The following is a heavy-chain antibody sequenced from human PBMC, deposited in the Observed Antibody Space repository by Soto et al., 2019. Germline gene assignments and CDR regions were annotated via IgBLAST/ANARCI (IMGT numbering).Heavy chain of an antibody. V-gene: IGHV4-4*02. CDR3: AILSGYGVFYYLDV. J-gene: IGHJ6*03. CDR2: ISHTGSS. CDR1: GASISSRIR. Sequence: QVQLQESGPGLVKPSWTLSLTCAVCGASISSRIRWSWVRQSPGKGLEWIGEISHTGSSNVNPSLKSRVTLSVDTSEDQFSLELSSVTAAVKAVYYWAILSGYGVFYYLDVWGKGTAVALSS. D-gene: IGHD2-15*01.